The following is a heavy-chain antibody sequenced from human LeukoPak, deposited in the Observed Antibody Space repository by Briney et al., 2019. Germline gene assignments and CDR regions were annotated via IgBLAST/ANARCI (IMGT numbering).Heavy chain of an antibody. CDR2: IRYDGGNK. V-gene: IGHV3-30*02. D-gene: IGHD1-26*01. CDR1: GFTFSTYV. J-gene: IGHJ6*03. CDR3: AKEGGSYYSYYYYMDV. Sequence: GGSLRLSCAASGFTFSTYVMHWVRQAPGKGLEWVAFIRYDGGNKYYADPVKGRFTISRDNSKNTLYLQMNSLRTEDTAVYYCAKEGGSYYSYYYYMDVWGKGTTVTVSS.